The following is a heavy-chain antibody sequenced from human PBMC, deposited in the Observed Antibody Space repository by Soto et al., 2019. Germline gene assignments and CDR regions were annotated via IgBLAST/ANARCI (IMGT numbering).Heavy chain of an antibody. J-gene: IGHJ4*02. CDR2: ILGSTGNT. CDR3: TKGAWLDY. D-gene: IGHD3-9*01. Sequence: EVQLLESGGGLVQPGGSLRLSCAASGFTFSTFDMSWVRQAPGKGLEWVSAILGSTGNTYYADSVKGRFTISKDNSENTLFLHMNCLRPEDTALYYCTKGAWLDYWGQGMLVTVSS. V-gene: IGHV3-23*01. CDR1: GFTFSTFD.